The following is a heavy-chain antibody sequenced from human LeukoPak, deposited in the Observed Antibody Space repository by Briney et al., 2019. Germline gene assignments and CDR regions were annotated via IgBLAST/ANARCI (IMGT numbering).Heavy chain of an antibody. Sequence: ASVKVSCKASGYTFTSYDINWVRQATGQGLEWMGWMNPNSGNTGYAQKFQGRVTMTRNTSISTAYMELRSLRSDDTAVYYCARDSSGYPRDAFDIWGQGTMVTVSS. CDR3: ARDSSGYPRDAFDI. V-gene: IGHV1-8*01. J-gene: IGHJ3*02. D-gene: IGHD3-22*01. CDR1: GYTFTSYD. CDR2: MNPNSGNT.